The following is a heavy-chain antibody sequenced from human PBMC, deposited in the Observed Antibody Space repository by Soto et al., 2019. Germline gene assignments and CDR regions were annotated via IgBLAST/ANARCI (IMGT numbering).Heavy chain of an antibody. CDR3: AKDRLSYYGSGSYSPWYYFDY. Sequence: GGSLRLSCAASGFTFSSYAMSWVRQAPGKGLEWVSAISGSGGSTYYADSVKGRFTISRDNSKNTLYRQMNSLRAEDTAVYYCAKDRLSYYGSGSYSPWYYFDYWGQGTLVTVSS. CDR2: ISGSGGST. CDR1: GFTFSSYA. V-gene: IGHV3-23*01. D-gene: IGHD3-10*01. J-gene: IGHJ4*02.